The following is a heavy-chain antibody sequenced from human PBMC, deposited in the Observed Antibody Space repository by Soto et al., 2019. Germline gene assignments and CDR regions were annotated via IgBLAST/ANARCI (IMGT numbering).Heavy chain of an antibody. CDR3: AREASDYSRSGLVNY. CDR2: IWYDGINK. D-gene: IGHD4-4*01. Sequence: QVQLVESGGGVVRPGRSLRLSCAASGFTFSNYGMHWVRQAPGKGLEWVAVIWYDGINKYYADSVKGRFTISRDNSKNTLSLQMNSLGGEGTGVYYCAREASDYSRSGLVNYWGQGTLVTVSS. CDR1: GFTFSNYG. V-gene: IGHV3-33*01. J-gene: IGHJ4*02.